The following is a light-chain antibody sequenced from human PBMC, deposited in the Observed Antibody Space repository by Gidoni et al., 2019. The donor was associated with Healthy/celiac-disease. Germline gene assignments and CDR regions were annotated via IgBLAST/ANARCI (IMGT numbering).Light chain of an antibody. CDR1: SLRSYY. J-gene: IGLJ2*01. CDR2: VKN. V-gene: IGLV3-19*01. Sequence: SSELTQDPDVSVALGQTVRITCQGDSLRSYYASWYQQKPGQAPVLVIYVKNNRPSGIPDRFSGSRSGNTASLTITGAQAEDEADYYCNSRDSSGNHHVVFGGGTKLTVL. CDR3: NSRDSSGNHHVV.